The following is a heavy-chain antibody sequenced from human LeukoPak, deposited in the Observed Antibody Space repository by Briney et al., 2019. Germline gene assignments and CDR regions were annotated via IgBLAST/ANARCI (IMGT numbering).Heavy chain of an antibody. D-gene: IGHD5-18*01. Sequence: SETLSLTCTVSGGSISSSTYYWGWIRQSPGKGLEWIGSIYYSGSTYYNPSLKSRVTISLDMSKNQFSLKLSSVTAADTAVYYCARVRDRIQLWPKNKDSYCYMDVWGKGTTVTVSS. J-gene: IGHJ6*03. CDR1: GGSISSSTYY. CDR2: IYYSGST. CDR3: ARVRDRIQLWPKNKDSYCYMDV. V-gene: IGHV4-39*07.